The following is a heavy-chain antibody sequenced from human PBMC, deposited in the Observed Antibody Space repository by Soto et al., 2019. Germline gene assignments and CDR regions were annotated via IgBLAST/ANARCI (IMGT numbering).Heavy chain of an antibody. V-gene: IGHV4-28*01. J-gene: IGHJ5*02. D-gene: IGHD2-15*01. CDR3: ARKGSSASFDP. CDR1: GYSIRSSTW. CDR2: IYYSGTN. Sequence: PSETLSLTCAVSGYSIRSSTWWGWLRQPPGKGLEWLGSIYYSGTNYYNPSLKSRVSMSVATPKNQISLRLSSVIYVDPAASYFARKGSSASFDPWGQGTLVTVSA.